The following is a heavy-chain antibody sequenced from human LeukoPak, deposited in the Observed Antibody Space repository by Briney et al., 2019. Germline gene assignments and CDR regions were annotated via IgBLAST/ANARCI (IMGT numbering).Heavy chain of an antibody. Sequence: GGSLRLSCAASGFTFSSYAMSWVRQAPGKGLEWVSAISGSGGSTYYADSVKGRFTISRDNSKNTLYLQMNSLRAEGTAVYYCAKQDSSGYYSTSGYFDYWSQGTLVTVSS. CDR2: ISGSGGST. D-gene: IGHD3-22*01. CDR1: GFTFSSYA. J-gene: IGHJ4*02. CDR3: AKQDSSGYYSTSGYFDY. V-gene: IGHV3-23*01.